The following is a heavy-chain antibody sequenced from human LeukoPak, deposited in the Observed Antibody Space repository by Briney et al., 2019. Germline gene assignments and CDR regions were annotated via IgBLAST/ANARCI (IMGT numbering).Heavy chain of an antibody. CDR2: IKQDGSEK. Sequence: QPGGSLRLSCAASGFTFSSYWMSWVRQAPGKGLEWVANIKQDGSEKYYVDSVKGRFTISRDNAKNSLYLQMNSLRAEDTAVYYCARGGDSSGYFFDYWGQGTLVTVSS. CDR1: GFTFSSYW. V-gene: IGHV3-7*01. J-gene: IGHJ4*02. D-gene: IGHD3-22*01. CDR3: ARGGDSSGYFFDY.